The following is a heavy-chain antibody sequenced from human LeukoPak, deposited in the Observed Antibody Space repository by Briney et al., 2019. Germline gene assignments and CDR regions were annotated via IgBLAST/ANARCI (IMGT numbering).Heavy chain of an antibody. J-gene: IGHJ4*02. CDR3: AKAPYSSGWYSYFDY. Sequence: PGGSLRLSCAASGFTFSSYEMNWVRQAPGKGLEWVSYISSSGSTIYYADSVKGRFTISRDNAKNSLYLQMNSLRAEDTAVYYCAKAPYSSGWYSYFDYWGQGTLVTVSS. D-gene: IGHD6-19*01. V-gene: IGHV3-48*03. CDR1: GFTFSSYE. CDR2: ISSSGSTI.